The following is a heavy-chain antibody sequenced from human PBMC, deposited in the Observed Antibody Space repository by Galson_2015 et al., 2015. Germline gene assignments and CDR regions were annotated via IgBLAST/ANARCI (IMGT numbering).Heavy chain of an antibody. D-gene: IGHD1-26*01. CDR3: TRDQWAKAGDTWFYYGMDV. V-gene: IGHV4-59*01. Sequence: SETLSLTCTVSGGSISSDYWSWIRQPPGKGLEWIGYTHYSGDNKYNPSLKSRATMSVETSKNQFSLKLISVTAADTAVYYCTRDQWAKAGDTWFYYGMDVWGQGTTVTVSS. CDR1: GGSISSDY. J-gene: IGHJ6*02. CDR2: THYSGDN.